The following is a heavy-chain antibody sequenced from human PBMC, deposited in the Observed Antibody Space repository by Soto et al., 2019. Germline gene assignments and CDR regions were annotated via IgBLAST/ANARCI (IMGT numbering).Heavy chain of an antibody. V-gene: IGHV3-23*01. D-gene: IGHD2-2*01. Sequence: VQLLESGGGLVQPGGSLRLSCAASGFTFSSYAMSWVRQAPGKGLEWVSAISGSGGSTYYADSVKGRFTISRDNSKNTLYLQMNSLRAEDTAVYYCAKDQCSSTSCYDIYYYYYYMDVWGKGTTVTVSS. CDR1: GFTFSSYA. CDR2: ISGSGGST. CDR3: AKDQCSSTSCYDIYYYYYYMDV. J-gene: IGHJ6*03.